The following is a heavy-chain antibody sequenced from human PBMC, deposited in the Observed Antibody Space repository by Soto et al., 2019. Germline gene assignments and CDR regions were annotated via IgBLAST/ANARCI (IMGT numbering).Heavy chain of an antibody. CDR1: GYTFTAYY. CDR3: ARQGSGSEYPQYFYYGMDV. Sequence: VELVQSGAEVEKPGAAVRISCKTSGYTFTAYYIHWVRQAPGQGLEWMGWINPNSGVANYAQKFQGRVTMTRDTSISTVYMDLTKMRSEDTTIYYCARQGSGSEYPQYFYYGMDVWGPGTTAAASS. CDR2: INPNSGVA. V-gene: IGHV1-2*02. J-gene: IGHJ6*02. D-gene: IGHD5-12*01.